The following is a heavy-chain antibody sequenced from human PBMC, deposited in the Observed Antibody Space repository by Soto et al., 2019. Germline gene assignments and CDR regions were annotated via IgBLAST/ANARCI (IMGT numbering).Heavy chain of an antibody. Sequence: QVQLQESGPGLVKPSETLSLACSVSGDSVISVRYFWSWIRQPPGKELEWIGHIYDNGGTSYNPSLESRVTISIDTSQNQFSLKLRTLTAADTAVYYCARVLGGAEYAYGLDVWGQGTTVTVSS. V-gene: IGHV4-61*01. CDR3: ARVLGGAEYAYGLDV. CDR1: GDSVISVRYF. D-gene: IGHD3-10*01. J-gene: IGHJ6*02. CDR2: IYDNGGT.